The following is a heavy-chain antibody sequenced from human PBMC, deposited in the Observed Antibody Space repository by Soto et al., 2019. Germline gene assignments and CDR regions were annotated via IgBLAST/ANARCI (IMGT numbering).Heavy chain of an antibody. CDR3: ARAGNCTSTTCFSGWLDP. Sequence: QVQLVQSGAEVKKPGASVKVSCKTFGYTFTSYSMHWVRQAPGQRLEWMGWINTDNGKTRDSQKFQDRVTLTRDTSANTAYMEVSSLTSEDTAVYYCARAGNCTSTTCFSGWLDPWGQGTLVTVSS. J-gene: IGHJ5*02. V-gene: IGHV1-3*04. CDR1: GYTFTSYS. CDR2: INTDNGKT. D-gene: IGHD2-2*01.